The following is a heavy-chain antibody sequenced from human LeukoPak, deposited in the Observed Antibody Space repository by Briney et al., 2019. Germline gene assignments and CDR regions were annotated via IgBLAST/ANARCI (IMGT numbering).Heavy chain of an antibody. V-gene: IGHV4-39*07. Sequence: SETLSLTCTVSGGSISSSSYYWGWIRQPPGKGLEWIGSIYYSGSTYYNPSLKSRVTISVDTSKNQFSLKLSSVTAVDTAVYYCARSQLMVRGATDAFDIWGQGTMVTVSS. D-gene: IGHD3-10*01. CDR2: IYYSGST. CDR3: ARSQLMVRGATDAFDI. CDR1: GGSISSSSYY. J-gene: IGHJ3*02.